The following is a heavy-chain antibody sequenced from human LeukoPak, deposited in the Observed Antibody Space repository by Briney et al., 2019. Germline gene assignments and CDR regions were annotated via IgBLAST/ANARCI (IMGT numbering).Heavy chain of an antibody. J-gene: IGHJ6*02. CDR2: IYSGGSI. D-gene: IGHD3-10*01. CDR3: AREPPMGRYYYGMDV. CDR1: GFTVSNFY. Sequence: PGGSLRLSCAASGFTVSNFYMHWVRQAPGKGPEWVSVIYSGGSIYYADSVKGRFIISRDNSKNTLDLQLNSLRAEDTAVYYCAREPPMGRYYYGMDVWGQGTTVTVS. V-gene: IGHV3-66*01.